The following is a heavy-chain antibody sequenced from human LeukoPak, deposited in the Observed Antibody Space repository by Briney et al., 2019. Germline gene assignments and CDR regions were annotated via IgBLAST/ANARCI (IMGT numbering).Heavy chain of an antibody. J-gene: IGHJ6*03. CDR3: ARDAQFTVVVPAAKLNYMDV. CDR2: INPNNGGT. D-gene: IGHD2-2*01. Sequence: ASVKVSCKASGYIFTGYYMLWVRQAPGQGLEWMGWINPNNGGTKYAQKFEGRVIMTRDTSSTVYLEVRRLRSDDTAIYFCARDAQFTVVVPAAKLNYMDVWGTGTTVTVSS. CDR1: GYIFTGYY. V-gene: IGHV1-2*02.